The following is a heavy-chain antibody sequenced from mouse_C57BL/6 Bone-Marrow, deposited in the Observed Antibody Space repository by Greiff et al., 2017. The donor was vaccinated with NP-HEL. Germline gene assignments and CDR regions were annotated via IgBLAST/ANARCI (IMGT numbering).Heavy chain of an antibody. D-gene: IGHD1-1*01. V-gene: IGHV1-52*01. Sequence: QVQLQQPGAELVRPGSSVKLSCKASGYTFTRYWMHWVKQRPIQGLEWIGNIDPSDSETHYNQKFKDKATLTVDKSSSTAYMQLSSLTSEDSAVYYCASQSRYYYGSSYECYWGQGTLVTVSA. CDR1: GYTFTRYW. CDR3: ASQSRYYYGSSYECY. J-gene: IGHJ3*01. CDR2: IDPSDSET.